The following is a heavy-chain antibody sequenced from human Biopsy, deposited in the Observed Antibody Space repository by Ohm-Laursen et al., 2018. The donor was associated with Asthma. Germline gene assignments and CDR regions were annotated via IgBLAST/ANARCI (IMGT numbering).Heavy chain of an antibody. CDR1: GGSISSGDYY. J-gene: IGHJ6*02. V-gene: IGHV4-30-4*02. D-gene: IGHD4-17*01. CDR3: ARVASYGDVYFGIDV. Sequence: PSDTLSLTCTVTGGSISSGDYYWVWIRQPPGKGLEWIGYKYNRGSTHYNPSLKSRVILSVDTSKNQFSLNLSSATAADTAVYFCARVASYGDVYFGIDVWGPGTTVSVS. CDR2: KYNRGST.